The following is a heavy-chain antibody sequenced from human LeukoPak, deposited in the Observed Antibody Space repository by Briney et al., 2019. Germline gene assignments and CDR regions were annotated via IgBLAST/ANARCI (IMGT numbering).Heavy chain of an antibody. D-gene: IGHD2-2*02. Sequence: PPGGSLRLSCAASGFTFSSYAMHWVRQAPGKGLEWVAVISYDGSNKYYADSVKGRFTISRDNSKNTLYLQMNSLRAEDTAVYYCARDFGHTPPALDYWGQGTLVTVSS. CDR3: ARDFGHTPPALDY. V-gene: IGHV3-30-3*01. CDR2: ISYDGSNK. CDR1: GFTFSSYA. J-gene: IGHJ4*02.